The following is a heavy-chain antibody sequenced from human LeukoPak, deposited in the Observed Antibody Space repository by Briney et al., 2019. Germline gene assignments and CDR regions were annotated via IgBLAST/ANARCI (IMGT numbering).Heavy chain of an antibody. V-gene: IGHV3-23*01. Sequence: GGSLRLSCAVSGFIFSHYAMSWVRQAPGKGLEWVSSISGSGDATKYADSVMGRFTISRDNSKNTLSLQMNSLRAEDTAVYYCAKSDCASDGCKLLNYWGQGTLVTASS. CDR2: ISGSGDAT. D-gene: IGHD2-21*01. CDR1: GFIFSHYA. CDR3: AKSDCASDGCKLLNY. J-gene: IGHJ4*02.